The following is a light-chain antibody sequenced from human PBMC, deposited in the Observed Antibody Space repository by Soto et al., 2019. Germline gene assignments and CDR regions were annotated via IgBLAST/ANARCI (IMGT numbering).Light chain of an antibody. Sequence: DIQMTQSPSSLSASVGDRVTITCRANQGIRNCLAWYQQKPGRAPKLLIYGASTLQSGVPSRFSGSGSGTEFTLTISSLQPEDVATYYCQKYNGAPRTFGQGTKVEI. V-gene: IGKV1-27*01. J-gene: IGKJ1*01. CDR2: GAS. CDR3: QKYNGAPRT. CDR1: QGIRNC.